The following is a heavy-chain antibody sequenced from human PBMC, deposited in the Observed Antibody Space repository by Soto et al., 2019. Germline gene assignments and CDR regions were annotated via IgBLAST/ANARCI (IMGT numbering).Heavy chain of an antibody. D-gene: IGHD3-16*01. CDR1: GYTFTSYG. J-gene: IGHJ4*02. V-gene: IGHV1-18*01. CDR2: ISTYNGNT. CDR3: ASDISLGY. Sequence: QVQLVQSGAEVKRPGASVKVSCKASGYTFTSYGISWVRQAPGQGLEWMGWISTYNGNTNYAQKFXGXVXXTTDTSTTTAHMELRSLRSDDTAVYYCASDISLGYWGQGTLVTVSS.